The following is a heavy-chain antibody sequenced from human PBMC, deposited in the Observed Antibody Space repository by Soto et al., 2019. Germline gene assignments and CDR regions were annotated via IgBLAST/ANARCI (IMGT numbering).Heavy chain of an antibody. Sequence: QVQLQESGPGLVKPSQTLSLTCRVSGGSISSVNYYWHWIRQHPGKGLEWIGYIFYSGSTYYNPSLQSRVTISVDTSKSQFSMKLGSVAAADTAVYYCARGWQTGTGTDDYWGQGTLVTVSS. CDR1: GGSISSVNYY. V-gene: IGHV4-31*03. J-gene: IGHJ4*02. CDR3: ARGWQTGTGTDDY. D-gene: IGHD1-1*01. CDR2: IFYSGST.